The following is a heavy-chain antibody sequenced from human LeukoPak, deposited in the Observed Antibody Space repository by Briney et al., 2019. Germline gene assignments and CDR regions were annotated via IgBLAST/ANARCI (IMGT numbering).Heavy chain of an antibody. V-gene: IGHV5-51*01. J-gene: IGHJ4*02. CDR3: ARGEGGYNYAF. Sequence: GESLKISCKASGYSFTSYWIAWVRQVPGKGLEWMGIINPADSDTRYSLSIQGQVTISADTSITTAYLQWSSRKASNTEMYYCARGEGGYNYAFWGQGTLVSVSS. CDR1: GYSFTSYW. CDR2: INPADSDT. D-gene: IGHD5-24*01.